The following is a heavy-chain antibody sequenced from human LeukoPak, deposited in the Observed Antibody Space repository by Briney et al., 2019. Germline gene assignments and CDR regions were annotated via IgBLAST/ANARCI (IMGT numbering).Heavy chain of an antibody. J-gene: IGHJ5*02. CDR2: IIPIFGTA. V-gene: IGHV1-69*05. CDR1: GGTFSSYA. Sequence: ASVKVSCKASGGTFSSYAISWVRQAPGQGLEWMGGIIPIFGTANYAQKFQGRVTITTDESTSTAYMELGSLRSEDTAVYYCAYSLSTIFGVVISGDNWFDPWGQGTLVTVSS. CDR3: AYSLSTIFGVVISGDNWFDP. D-gene: IGHD3-3*01.